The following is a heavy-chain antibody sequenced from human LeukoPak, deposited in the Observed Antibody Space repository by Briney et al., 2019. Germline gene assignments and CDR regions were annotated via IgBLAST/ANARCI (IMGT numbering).Heavy chain of an antibody. Sequence: SVKLSCKASGYTFTGYYMHWVRRAPGQGLEWMGWINPNSGGTNYAQKFQGRVTMTRDTSISTAYMELSRLRSDDTAVYYCARKDSYYDSSGYDYWGQRTLVADSS. CDR1: GYTFTGYY. J-gene: IGHJ4*02. D-gene: IGHD3-22*01. V-gene: IGHV1-2*02. CDR3: ARKDSYYDSSGYDY. CDR2: INPNSGGT.